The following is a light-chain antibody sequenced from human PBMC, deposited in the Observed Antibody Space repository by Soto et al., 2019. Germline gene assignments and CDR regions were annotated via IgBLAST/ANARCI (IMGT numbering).Light chain of an antibody. CDR1: QPVSYNS. Sequence: EIVLTQSPGTLSLSPGERATLSCRASQPVSYNSLAWYQQKPGRAPRLLIHDASGRATGIPDRFSGSGSGTDFTLTISRLDPEDFAVYYCQQYGNSLWTFGQGTKVEIK. CDR3: QQYGNSLWT. V-gene: IGKV3-20*01. CDR2: DAS. J-gene: IGKJ1*01.